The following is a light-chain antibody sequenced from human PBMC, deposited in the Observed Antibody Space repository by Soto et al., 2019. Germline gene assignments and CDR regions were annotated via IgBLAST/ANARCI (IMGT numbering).Light chain of an antibody. V-gene: IGKV1-5*01. CDR3: QQCYMGWT. CDR1: QSIGRF. Sequence: DIQMTQSPSTLSASVGDRLTITCRASQSIGRFFAWYQHQPGKAPKLLIYDASTLESGVPSRFSGTGSGTEFTFSITSLQPEDFGTYYCQQCYMGWTFGQGTKVDIK. CDR2: DAS. J-gene: IGKJ1*01.